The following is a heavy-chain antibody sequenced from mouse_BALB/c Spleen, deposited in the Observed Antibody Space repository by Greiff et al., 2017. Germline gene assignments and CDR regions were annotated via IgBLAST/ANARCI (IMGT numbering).Heavy chain of an antibody. Sequence: EVKLEESGGGLVQPGGSRKLSCAASGFTFSSFGMHWVRQAPEKGLEWVAYISSGSSTIYYADTVKGRFTISRDNPKNTLFLQMTSLRSEDTAMYYCARGSSMGMDYWGQGTSVTVSS. J-gene: IGHJ4*01. V-gene: IGHV5-17*02. CDR3: ARGSSMGMDY. D-gene: IGHD1-1*02. CDR2: ISSGSSTI. CDR1: GFTFSSFG.